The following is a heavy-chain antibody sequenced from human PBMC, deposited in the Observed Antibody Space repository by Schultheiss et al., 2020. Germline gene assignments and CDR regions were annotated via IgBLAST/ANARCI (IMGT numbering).Heavy chain of an antibody. D-gene: IGHD6-13*01. CDR1: GGSISSSSYY. Sequence: SETLSLTCTVSGGSISSSSYYWSWIRQPAGKGLEWIGRIYTSGSTNYNPSLKSRVTMSVDTSKNQFSLKLSSVTAADTAVYYCARDSVAAAGSYYFDYWGQGTLVNVSS. CDR3: ARDSVAAAGSYYFDY. V-gene: IGHV4-61*02. CDR2: IYTSGST. J-gene: IGHJ4*02.